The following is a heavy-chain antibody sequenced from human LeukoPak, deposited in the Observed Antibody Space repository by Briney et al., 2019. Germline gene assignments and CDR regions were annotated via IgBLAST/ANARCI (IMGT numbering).Heavy chain of an antibody. Sequence: PGGSLRLSCAASGLTFSSYAMHWVRQAPGKGLEWVAVISYDGSNKYYADSVKGRFTISRDNSKNTLYLQMNSLRAEDTAVYYCARDRDCSTTSCRTRTFDYWGQGTLVTVSS. V-gene: IGHV3-30*04. CDR2: ISYDGSNK. D-gene: IGHD2-2*01. CDR3: ARDRDCSTTSCRTRTFDY. CDR1: GLTFSSYA. J-gene: IGHJ4*02.